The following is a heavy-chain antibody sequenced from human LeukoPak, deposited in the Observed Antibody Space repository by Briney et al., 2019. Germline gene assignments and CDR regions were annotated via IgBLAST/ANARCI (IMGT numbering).Heavy chain of an antibody. J-gene: IGHJ4*02. V-gene: IGHV3-66*01. CDR3: ARDGVRGVMGQVFDY. Sequence: GGSLRLSCAASGFTVSSNYMSWVRQALGKGLEWVSVIYSGGSTYYADSVKGRFTISRDNSKNTLYLQMNSLRAEDTAVYYCARDGVRGVMGQVFDYWGQGTLVTVSS. CDR1: GFTVSSNY. CDR2: IYSGGST. D-gene: IGHD3-10*01.